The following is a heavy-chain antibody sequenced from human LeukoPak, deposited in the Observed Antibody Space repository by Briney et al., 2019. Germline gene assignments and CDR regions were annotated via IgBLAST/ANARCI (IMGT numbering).Heavy chain of an antibody. CDR3: AGATKWLAHDF. Sequence: GGSLKLSCAASGFTVSGTYMSWVRQAAGKGWEWVSTIYDAGSTSYADSVKGRFTISRDNSKNTLFLQMNSLRADDTALYYCAGATKWLAHDFWGQGTLVTVSS. D-gene: IGHD6-19*01. J-gene: IGHJ4*02. V-gene: IGHV3-53*01. CDR2: IYDAGST. CDR1: GFTVSGTY.